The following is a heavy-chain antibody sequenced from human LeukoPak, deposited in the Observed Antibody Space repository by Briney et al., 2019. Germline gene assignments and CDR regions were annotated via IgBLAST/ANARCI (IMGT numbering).Heavy chain of an antibody. J-gene: IGHJ4*02. Sequence: SETLSLTRTVSGGSISSYYWSWIRQPPGKGLEWIGYIYYSGSTNYNPSLKSRVTISVDTSKNQFSLKLSSVTAADTAVYYCARLRTRDGYNYIDYWGQGTLVTVSS. V-gene: IGHV4-59*08. CDR2: IYYSGST. D-gene: IGHD5-24*01. CDR3: ARLRTRDGYNYIDY. CDR1: GGSISSYY.